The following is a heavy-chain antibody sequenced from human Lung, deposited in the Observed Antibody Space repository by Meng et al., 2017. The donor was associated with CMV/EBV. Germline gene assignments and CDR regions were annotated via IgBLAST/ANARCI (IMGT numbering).Heavy chain of an antibody. V-gene: IGHV5-51*01. J-gene: IGHJ4*02. CDR1: GYLFTSYW. CDR2: IYPNDADK. D-gene: IGHD1-14*01. CDR3: ARRPEPYNRRTYFDY. Sequence: EXXKISCRVSGYLFTSYWIGWVRQQPGKGLQWMGIIYPNDADKRYSPSFEGQVTISVDRSINTAYLQWNSLRASDSGIYYCARRPEPYNRRTYFDYWGQGTXVTVSS.